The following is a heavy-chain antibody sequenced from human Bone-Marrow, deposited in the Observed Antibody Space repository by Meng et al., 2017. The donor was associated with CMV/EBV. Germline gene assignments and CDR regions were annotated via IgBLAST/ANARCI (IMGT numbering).Heavy chain of an antibody. D-gene: IGHD3-3*01. CDR1: GGSISSSSYY. V-gene: IGHV4-39*01. CDR2: IYYSGST. J-gene: IGHJ4*02. Sequence: SETLSLTCTVSGGSISSSSYYWGWIRQPPGKGLEWIGSIYYSGSTYYNPSLKSRVTISVDTSKNQFSLKLSSVTAADTAVYYCARLHYGFWSGYGYYFDYWGQGTLVTVSS. CDR3: ARLHYGFWSGYGYYFDY.